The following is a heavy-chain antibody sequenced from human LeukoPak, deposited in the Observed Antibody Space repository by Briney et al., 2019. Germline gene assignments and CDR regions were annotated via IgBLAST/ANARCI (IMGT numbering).Heavy chain of an antibody. V-gene: IGHV3-23*01. D-gene: IGHD3-16*01. CDR2: MSGNGDTT. CDR3: AKGIWVGGAAWGPFDY. J-gene: IGHJ4*02. Sequence: GGSLRLSCAASGFTFNNYAMAWVRQAPGKGLEWVSAMSGNGDTTYNADSVKGRFTISRDNSKNTLYLQMNSLRAEDTAIYYCAKGIWVGGAAWGPFDYWGQGTLVTVSS. CDR1: GFTFNNYA.